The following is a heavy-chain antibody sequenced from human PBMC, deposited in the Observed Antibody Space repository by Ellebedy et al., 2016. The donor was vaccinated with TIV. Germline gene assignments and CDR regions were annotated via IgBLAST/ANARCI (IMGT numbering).Heavy chain of an antibody. CDR2: IYNSVIT. V-gene: IGHV4-59*01. Sequence: MPSETLSLTCTVSGGSISSNYWDWIRQPPGKGLEWIGYIYNSVITNYNPSLKSRVTMSIDTSKNQFSLQLSSVTAADTAVYYCVRGTGDNMIGLKGWFDPWGQGTLVTVSS. D-gene: IGHD3-16*01. J-gene: IGHJ5*02. CDR1: GGSISSNY. CDR3: VRGTGDNMIGLKGWFDP.